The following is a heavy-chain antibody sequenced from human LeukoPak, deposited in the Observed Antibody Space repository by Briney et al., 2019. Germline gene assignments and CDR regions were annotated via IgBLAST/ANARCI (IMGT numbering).Heavy chain of an antibody. Sequence: ASVKVSCKASGYTFTSYDINWVRQATGQGLEWMGWMNPNSGNTGYAQKFQGRVTMTRNTSISTAYMELGSLRSEDTAVYYCASMRDGYNWAANYWGQGTLVTVSS. D-gene: IGHD5-24*01. CDR2: MNPNSGNT. CDR3: ASMRDGYNWAANY. J-gene: IGHJ4*02. CDR1: GYTFTSYD. V-gene: IGHV1-8*01.